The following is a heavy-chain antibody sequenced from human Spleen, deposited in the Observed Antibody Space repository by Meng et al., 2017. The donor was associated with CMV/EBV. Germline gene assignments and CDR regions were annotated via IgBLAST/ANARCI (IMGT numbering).Heavy chain of an antibody. J-gene: IGHJ4*02. CDR3: ARDMKGATCYDY. V-gene: IGHV4-59*01. CDR1: GGSISSYY. CDR2: IYYSGST. D-gene: IGHD2-2*01. Sequence: SETLSLTCTVSGGSISSYYWSWIRQPPGKGLEWIGYIYYSGSTNYNPSLKSRVTLSVDTSKNQFSLKLTSVTAADTAVYYCARDMKGATCYDYWGQGTLVTVSS.